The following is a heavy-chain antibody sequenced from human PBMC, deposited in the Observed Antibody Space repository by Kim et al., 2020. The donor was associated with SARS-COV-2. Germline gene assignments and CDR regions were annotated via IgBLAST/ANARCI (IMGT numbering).Heavy chain of an antibody. CDR3: ARSGYEDIVAPAFDY. CDR2: IWYDGSNK. CDR1: GFTFSRYG. Sequence: GGSLRLSCAASGFTFSRYGMHWVRQAPGKGLEWVAVIWYDGSNKYYADSVKGRFTVSRDNSKNKLYLQMNSLRAEDTAVYYCARSGYEDIVAPAFDYWGQGTLVTVSS. V-gene: IGHV3-33*01. D-gene: IGHD5-12*01. J-gene: IGHJ4*02.